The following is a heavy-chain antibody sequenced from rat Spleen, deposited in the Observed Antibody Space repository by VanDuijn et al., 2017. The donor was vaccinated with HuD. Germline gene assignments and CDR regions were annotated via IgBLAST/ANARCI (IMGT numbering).Heavy chain of an antibody. CDR1: GFSLTSYG. J-gene: IGHJ2*01. CDR2: IWAGGTT. D-gene: IGHD1-4*01. Sequence: QVQLKESGPGLVQPSQTLSLTCTVSGFSLTSYGVTWVRQPPGKGLEWVGVIWAGGTTAYNSLLKSRLSISRDTSKSQVFLEMNSLQTEDTAPYYCVREANSPGITFDYWGQGVMVTVSS. CDR3: VREANSPGITFDY. V-gene: IGHV2-13*01.